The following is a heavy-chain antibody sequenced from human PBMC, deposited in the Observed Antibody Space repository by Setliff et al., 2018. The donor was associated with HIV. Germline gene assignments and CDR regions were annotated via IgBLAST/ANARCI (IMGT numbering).Heavy chain of an antibody. CDR3: ARVKYNSGWLRPPHYFDN. CDR2: LYYSGST. D-gene: IGHD6-19*01. CDR1: GGSVSSTTYF. J-gene: IGHJ4*02. V-gene: IGHV4-39*02. Sequence: PSETLSLTCTVSGGSVSSTTYFWGWIRQAPGKGLQWIGSLYYSGSTYYNPSLKSRVTISVDTSKNHFSLKLSSVTAADTAVYYCARVKYNSGWLRPPHYFDNWGQGALVTVSS.